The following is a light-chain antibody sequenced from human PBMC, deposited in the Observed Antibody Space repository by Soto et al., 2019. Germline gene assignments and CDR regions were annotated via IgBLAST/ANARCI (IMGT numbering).Light chain of an antibody. Sequence: QSVLTQPPSASASLGASVTLTCTLSSGYSNYKVDWYQQRPGKGPRFVMRVGTGGIVGSKGDGIPDRFSVLGSGLNRYLTIKNIQEEDERAYHCGADHGSGSNFPVFGGGTKLTVL. V-gene: IGLV9-49*01. CDR3: GADHGSGSNFPV. J-gene: IGLJ2*01. CDR1: SGYSNYK. CDR2: VGTGGIVG.